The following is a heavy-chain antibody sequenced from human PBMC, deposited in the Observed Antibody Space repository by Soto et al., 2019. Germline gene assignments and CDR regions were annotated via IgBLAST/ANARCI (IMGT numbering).Heavy chain of an antibody. Sequence: QVQLVQSGAEVKKPGSSVKVSCKASGGTFSSYAISWVRQAPGQGLEWMGGIIPIFGTANYAQKFQGRVTITADESTSTAYMELSSLRSEDTAVYYCATSYGGNSGYYYHYGMDVWGQGTTVTVSS. CDR1: GGTFSSYA. CDR2: IIPIFGTA. V-gene: IGHV1-69*12. CDR3: ATSYGGNSGYYYHYGMDV. J-gene: IGHJ6*02. D-gene: IGHD2-21*02.